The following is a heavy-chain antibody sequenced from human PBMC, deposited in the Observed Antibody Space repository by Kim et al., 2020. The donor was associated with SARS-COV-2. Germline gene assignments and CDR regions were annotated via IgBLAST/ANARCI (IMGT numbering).Heavy chain of an antibody. Sequence: GGSLRLSCAASGFTFSSYAMSWVRQAPGKGLEWVSVIYSGGSSTYYADSVKGRFTISRDNSKNTLYLQMNSLRAEDTAVYYCAKDGITMVRGVIIPPTYYYYGMDVWGQGTTVTVSS. CDR1: GFTFSSYA. D-gene: IGHD3-10*01. CDR2: IYSGGSST. J-gene: IGHJ6*02. CDR3: AKDGITMVRGVIIPPTYYYYGMDV. V-gene: IGHV3-23*03.